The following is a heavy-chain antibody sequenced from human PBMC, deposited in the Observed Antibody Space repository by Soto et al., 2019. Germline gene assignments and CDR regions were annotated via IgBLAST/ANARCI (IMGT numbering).Heavy chain of an antibody. CDR3: AKIKQGYFDY. CDR2: ISGGGSAT. V-gene: IGHV3-23*01. CDR1: GFTFSSYA. J-gene: IGHJ4*02. Sequence: PGGSLRLSCAASGFTFSSYAMSWVRQAPGKGLEWISTISGGGSATFYADSVKGRFTISGDSSKSTMYLQMHSLRAEDTAIYYCAKIKQGYFDYWGQGTQVTVSS.